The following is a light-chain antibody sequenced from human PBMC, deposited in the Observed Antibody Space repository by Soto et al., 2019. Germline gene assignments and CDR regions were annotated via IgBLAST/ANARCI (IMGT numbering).Light chain of an antibody. V-gene: IGKV3D-20*02. Sequence: EIVLTQSPGTLSLSPGERATLSCRASQSVNSNYLAWYQQKPGQGPRLLMYGASSRATGIPDRFSGSGSGTDFTLTISRLEPEDFAVYYCQQRSNWPPLTFGGGTKVEIK. J-gene: IGKJ4*01. CDR3: QQRSNWPPLT. CDR1: QSVNSNY. CDR2: GAS.